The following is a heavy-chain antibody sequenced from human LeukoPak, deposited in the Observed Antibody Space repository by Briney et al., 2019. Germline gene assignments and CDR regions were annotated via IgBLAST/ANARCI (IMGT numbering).Heavy chain of an antibody. J-gene: IGHJ3*02. D-gene: IGHD5-18*01. V-gene: IGHV3-23*01. CDR2: ISGSGGNT. CDR3: ARGGNTAMAFDAFDI. CDR1: GFTFSNYA. Sequence: GGSLRLSCAASGFTFSNYAMSWVRQAPGKGLEWVSAISGSGGNTYYADSVKGRFTISRDNSKNTLYLQMNSLRAEDTAVYYCARGGNTAMAFDAFDIWGQGTMVTVSS.